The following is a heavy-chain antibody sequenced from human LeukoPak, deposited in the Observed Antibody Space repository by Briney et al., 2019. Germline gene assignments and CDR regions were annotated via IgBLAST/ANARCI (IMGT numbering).Heavy chain of an antibody. CDR2: ISGSGGST. Sequence: HPGGSLRLSCATSGFTFSSYAMSWVRQAPGKGLEWVSAISGSGGSTYYADSVKGRFTISRDNSKNTLYLQMNSLRAEDTAVYYCAKGMGYGDYSNRVFDYWGQGTLVTVSS. D-gene: IGHD4-17*01. CDR1: GFTFSSYA. V-gene: IGHV3-23*01. CDR3: AKGMGYGDYSNRVFDY. J-gene: IGHJ4*02.